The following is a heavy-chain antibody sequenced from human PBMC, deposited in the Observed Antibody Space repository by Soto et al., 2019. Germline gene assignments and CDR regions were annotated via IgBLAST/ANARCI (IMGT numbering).Heavy chain of an antibody. J-gene: IGHJ1*01. Sequence: AGGSLRLSCAASGFTFSSYAMSWVRQAPGKGLEWVSAISGSGGSTYYADSVKGRFTISRDNSKNTLYLQMNSLRAEDTAVYYCAELTITGTASFQHWGQGALVTVSS. CDR1: GFTFSSYA. CDR3: AELTITGTASFQH. V-gene: IGHV3-23*01. CDR2: ISGSGGST. D-gene: IGHD1-20*01.